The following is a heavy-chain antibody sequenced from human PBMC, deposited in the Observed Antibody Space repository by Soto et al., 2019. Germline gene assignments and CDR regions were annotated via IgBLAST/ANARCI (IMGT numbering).Heavy chain of an antibody. Sequence: QVQLVQSGPEVRRPGASVKVSCKASGYNFNTDGVSWVRQAPGQGLEWMGFISAYNGFTAFAPSLQGLLTLTTDTSTTTSYMELRDLGSDDTAVYFCARDERAFCSDAYCESHVAYWGQGTLVTVSS. CDR1: GYNFNTDG. CDR3: ARDERAFCSDAYCESHVAY. V-gene: IGHV1-18*01. CDR2: ISAYNGFT. J-gene: IGHJ4*02. D-gene: IGHD2-15*01.